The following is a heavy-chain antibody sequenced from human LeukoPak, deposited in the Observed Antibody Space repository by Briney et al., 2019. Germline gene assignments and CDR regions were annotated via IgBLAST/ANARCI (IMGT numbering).Heavy chain of an antibody. D-gene: IGHD3-22*01. Sequence: PGGSLRLSCAASGFIVSSNYMSWVRQAPGKGLEWVSVFYTGGTTDYANSVRGRFTISRDNSKNTLYLQMNSLRAEDTAVYYCARDLWWDSSGYDAFDIWGQGTMVTVSS. V-gene: IGHV3-53*01. CDR2: FYTGGTT. J-gene: IGHJ3*02. CDR1: GFIVSSNY. CDR3: ARDLWWDSSGYDAFDI.